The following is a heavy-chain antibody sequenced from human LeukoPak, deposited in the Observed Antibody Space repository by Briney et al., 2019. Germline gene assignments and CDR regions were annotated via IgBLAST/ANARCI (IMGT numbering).Heavy chain of an antibody. Sequence: PSETLSLTCTVSGDSVTTTNFYWGWIRQAPGKGLEWIGSLYYGVNTYYKPSLKSRVTISVDTSLNQFSLILTSVTAADTGVYYCARLRVQQLASSYYMDVSGKGTTVTVSS. CDR3: ARLRVQQLASSYYMDV. D-gene: IGHD6-13*01. J-gene: IGHJ6*03. CDR2: LYYGVNT. V-gene: IGHV4-39*01. CDR1: GDSVTTTNFY.